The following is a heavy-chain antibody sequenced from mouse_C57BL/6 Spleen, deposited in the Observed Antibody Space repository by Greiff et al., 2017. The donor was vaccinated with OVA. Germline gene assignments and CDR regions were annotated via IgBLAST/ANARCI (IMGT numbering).Heavy chain of an antibody. D-gene: IGHD3-2*02. CDR3: ARKGRRTAQAYYAMDY. Sequence: VQLQQPGAELVKPGASVKLSCKASGYTFTSYWMQWVKQRPGQGLEWIGEIDPSDSNTTYNQKFKGKATLTVDTSTSTAYMQRSSLTSEDSAVYYCARKGRRTAQAYYAMDYWGQGTAVTVSS. V-gene: IGHV1-50*01. CDR2: IDPSDSNT. CDR1: GYTFTSYW. J-gene: IGHJ4*01.